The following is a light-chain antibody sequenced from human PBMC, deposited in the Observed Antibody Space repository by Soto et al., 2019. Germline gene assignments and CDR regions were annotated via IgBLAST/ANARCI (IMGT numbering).Light chain of an antibody. CDR3: QKYNSALGIT. CDR1: QGISNY. Sequence: DIQMTQSPSSLSASVGDRVTITCRASQGISNYLAWYQQKPGKVPKLLIYAASTLQSGVPSRFSGSGSGTDVTLTSSSLQPEDVATYYCQKYNSALGITFGPGTKVDIK. V-gene: IGKV1-27*01. J-gene: IGKJ3*01. CDR2: AAS.